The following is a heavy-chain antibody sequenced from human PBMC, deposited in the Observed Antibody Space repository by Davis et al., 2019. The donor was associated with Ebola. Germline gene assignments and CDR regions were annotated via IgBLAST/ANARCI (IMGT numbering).Heavy chain of an antibody. V-gene: IGHV1-3*01. D-gene: IGHD1-26*01. CDR3: ARGTPQGGELVAPHFDY. CDR1: GYTFTNYA. J-gene: IGHJ4*02. Sequence: AASVISCKTSGYTFTNYAIHWVRQAPGQRLEWMGWINAGNGDTKYSQKFQGRVTITRDTSASTAYMELSSLRSEDTAVYYCARGTPQGGELVAPHFDYWGQGTLVTVSS. CDR2: INAGNGDT.